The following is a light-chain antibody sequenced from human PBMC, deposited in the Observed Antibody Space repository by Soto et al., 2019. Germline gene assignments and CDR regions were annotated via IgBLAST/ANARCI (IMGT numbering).Light chain of an antibody. Sequence: EIAMTQSPAILSVSPGERAALSCRASQNVYKYLAWYQQKPGQAPSLLISDASNSAPGIPARFSGRGSGADFTLTISSLEPEDFAVYYCQQRSDSITFGQGTRREIK. CDR2: DAS. CDR1: QNVYKY. J-gene: IGKJ5*01. CDR3: QQRSDSIT. V-gene: IGKV3-11*01.